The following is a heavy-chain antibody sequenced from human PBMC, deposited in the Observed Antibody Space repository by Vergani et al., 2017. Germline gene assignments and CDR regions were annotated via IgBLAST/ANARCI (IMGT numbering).Heavy chain of an antibody. D-gene: IGHD3-9*01. CDR2: ISSSSSTI. V-gene: IGHV3-48*01. CDR1: GFTFSSYS. J-gene: IGHJ5*02. CDR3: AREDLDILTGYFHNNWFDP. Sequence: EVQLVESGGGLVQPGGSLRLSCAASGFTFSSYSMNWVRQAPGKGLEWVSYISSSSSTIYYADSVKGRFTISRDNAKNSLYLQMNSLRAEDTAVYYCAREDLDILTGYFHNNWFDPWGQGTLVTVSS.